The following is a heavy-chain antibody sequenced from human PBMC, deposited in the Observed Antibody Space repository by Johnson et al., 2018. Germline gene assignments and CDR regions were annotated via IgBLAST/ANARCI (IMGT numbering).Heavy chain of an antibody. V-gene: IGHV3-9*01. J-gene: IGHJ6*02. D-gene: IGHD6-13*01. CDR1: GFSFDDFA. Sequence: VQLVESGGGWVQPGRSRRLSCAASGFSFDDFAMHWVRQVPGKGLEWVSGINWNRGSVGYADAVKGRFTISRDNAKESLYLQMNSLRAEETALYYCSKGNSKNLYYYYYAMDVWGQGTTVTVSS. CDR2: INWNRGSV. CDR3: SKGNSKNLYYYYYAMDV.